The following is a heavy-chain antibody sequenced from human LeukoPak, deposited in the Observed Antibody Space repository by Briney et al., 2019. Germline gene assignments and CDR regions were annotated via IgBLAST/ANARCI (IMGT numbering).Heavy chain of an antibody. CDR3: AKIYNGAGYD. V-gene: IGHV4-39*07. Sequence: SETLSLTCTVSGGSINKSLYFWGWISQSPGKGLEWLGHIYYVGSTSSTPSLKSRVTISVETSTNQFFLKLSAVTAADTGIYFGAKIYNGAGYDWGPGTQVVVSS. D-gene: IGHD2-8*01. J-gene: IGHJ4*02. CDR1: GGSINKSLYF. CDR2: IYYVGST.